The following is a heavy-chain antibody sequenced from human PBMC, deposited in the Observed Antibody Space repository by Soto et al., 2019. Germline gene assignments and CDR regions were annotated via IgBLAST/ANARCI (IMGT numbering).Heavy chain of an antibody. Sequence: SVKVSCKASGYIFTSYGISWVRQAPGQGLEWMGWISAYNGNTNYAQELQGRVTMTTDTSTSTAYMELRSLRSDDTAVYSRARGGQRPPTRHFEPWGKGPLVTVSS. V-gene: IGHV1-18*01. CDR1: GYIFTSYG. J-gene: IGHJ5*02. CDR3: ARGGQRPPTRHFEP. CDR2: ISAYNGNT. D-gene: IGHD1-26*01.